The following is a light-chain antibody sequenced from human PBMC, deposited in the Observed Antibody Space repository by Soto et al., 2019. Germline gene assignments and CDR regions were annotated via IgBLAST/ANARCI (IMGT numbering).Light chain of an antibody. Sequence: QSALTQPRSVSGSPGQSVTISCTGTSSDVGIYIYVSWYQQHPGKAPKLIIFDVTKRPSGVPDRFSGSKSGNTASLTISGLQAEDEADYFCCSYGGAYTFVIFGGGTKLTVL. CDR1: SSDVGIYIY. V-gene: IGLV2-11*01. CDR3: CSYGGAYTFVI. J-gene: IGLJ2*01. CDR2: DVT.